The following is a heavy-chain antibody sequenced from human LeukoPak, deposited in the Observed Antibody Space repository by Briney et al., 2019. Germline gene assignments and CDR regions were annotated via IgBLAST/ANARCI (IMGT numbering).Heavy chain of an antibody. J-gene: IGHJ4*02. CDR2: IIPNLGTA. Sequence: GASVKVSCKASGGTFSSNEISWVRQAPGQGLEWMGRIIPNLGTANYAQSFQGRATITADKSTSTAYMELSSLRSEDTAVYFCARWASLIYDSNWYAPLDYWGQGTLVTVSS. D-gene: IGHD6-13*01. CDR1: GGTFSSNE. V-gene: IGHV1-69*04. CDR3: ARWASLIYDSNWYAPLDY.